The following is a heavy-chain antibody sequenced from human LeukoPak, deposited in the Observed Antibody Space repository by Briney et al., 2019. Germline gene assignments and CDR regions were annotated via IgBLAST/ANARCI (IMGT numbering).Heavy chain of an antibody. CDR2: ISYDGSNK. CDR3: AKISPYYYGMDV. J-gene: IGHJ6*02. Sequence: GGSLRLSCAASGFTFSSYGMRWVRQAPGKGLEWVAVISYDGSNKYYADSVKGRFTISRDNSKNTLYLQMNSLRAEDTAVYYCAKISPYYYGMDVWGQGTTVTVSS. CDR1: GFTFSSYG. V-gene: IGHV3-30*18.